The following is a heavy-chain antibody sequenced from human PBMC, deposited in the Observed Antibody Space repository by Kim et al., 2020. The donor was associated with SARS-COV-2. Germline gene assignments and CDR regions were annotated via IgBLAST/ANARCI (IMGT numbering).Heavy chain of an antibody. CDR3: ARDPPGGRWDFDH. V-gene: IGHV3-74*01. D-gene: IGHD3-10*01. J-gene: IGHJ4*02. Sequence: YEAALKGRITVSRDNPKDTVYLQINSLTAEDTAIYYCARDPPGGRWDFDHWGQGTLVTVSS.